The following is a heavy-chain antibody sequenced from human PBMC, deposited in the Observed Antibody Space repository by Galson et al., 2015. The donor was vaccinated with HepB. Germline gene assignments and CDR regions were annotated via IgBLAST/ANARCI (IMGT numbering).Heavy chain of an antibody. J-gene: IGHJ4*02. Sequence: PALVKPTQTLTLTCTFSGFSLSTSGVGVSWIRQAPGKALEWLALIYWDDDKRYSPSLKSRLTITKDTSKNQVVLTMTNMDPVDTATYYCALGLYDILTGYFIGGCEPISPFDYWGQGTLVTVSS. CDR3: ALGLYDILTGYFIGGCEPISPFDY. CDR2: IYWDDDK. CDR1: GFSLSTSGVG. D-gene: IGHD3-9*01. V-gene: IGHV2-5*02.